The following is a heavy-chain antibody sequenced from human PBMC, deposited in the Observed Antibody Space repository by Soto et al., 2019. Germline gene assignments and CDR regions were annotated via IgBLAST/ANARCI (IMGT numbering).Heavy chain of an antibody. D-gene: IGHD2-2*01. CDR3: GRRYCISTSCYASWFDP. Sequence: ASVKVSCKASGYTFTSYYMHWVRQAPGQGLEWMGIINPSGGSTSYAQKFQGRVTMTRDTSTSTVYMELSSLRSEDTAVYYCGRRYCISTSCYASWFDPWGQGTLVTVSS. V-gene: IGHV1-46*01. CDR1: GYTFTSYY. CDR2: INPSGGST. J-gene: IGHJ5*02.